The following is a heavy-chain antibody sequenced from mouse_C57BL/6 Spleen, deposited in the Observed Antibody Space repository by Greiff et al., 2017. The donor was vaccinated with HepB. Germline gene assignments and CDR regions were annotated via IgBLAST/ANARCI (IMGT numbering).Heavy chain of an antibody. CDR1: GYTFTSYW. V-gene: IGHV1-72*01. Sequence: VKLMESGAELVKPGASVKLSCKASGYTFTSYWMHWVKQRPGRGLEWIGRIDPNSGGTKYNEKFKSKATLTVDKPSSTAYMQLSSLTSEDSAVYYCARLGVTTNYYAMDYWGQGTSVTVSS. D-gene: IGHD2-1*01. CDR3: ARLGVTTNYYAMDY. J-gene: IGHJ4*01. CDR2: IDPNSGGT.